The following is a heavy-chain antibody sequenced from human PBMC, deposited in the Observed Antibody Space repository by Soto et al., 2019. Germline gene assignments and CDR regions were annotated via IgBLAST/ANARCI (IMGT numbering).Heavy chain of an antibody. CDR3: ARDYYDSSGYYHFDF. Sequence: PSETLSLTCTVSGASISSGGYYWSWIRQHPGKGLEWIGYIYYSGSTYYNPSLKSRVTISVDTSKNQFSLKLSSVTAADTAVYYCARDYYDSSGYYHFDFWGQGTLVTVSS. CDR1: GASISSGGYY. V-gene: IGHV4-31*03. CDR2: IYYSGST. J-gene: IGHJ4*02. D-gene: IGHD3-22*01.